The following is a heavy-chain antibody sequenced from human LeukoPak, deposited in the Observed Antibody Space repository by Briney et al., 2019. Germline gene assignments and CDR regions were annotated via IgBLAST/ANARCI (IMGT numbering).Heavy chain of an antibody. J-gene: IGHJ5*02. V-gene: IGHV4-39*07. CDR1: GVSISSSSYY. CDR2: IYYSGST. Sequence: PSETLSLTCTVSGVSISSSSYYWVRIGQPPGKGREWIGSIYYSGSTYYNPSLKSRVTISVDTSKNQFSLKLSSVTAADTAVYYCARDSSNWFDRWGQGTLLTVSP. CDR3: ARDSSNWFDR.